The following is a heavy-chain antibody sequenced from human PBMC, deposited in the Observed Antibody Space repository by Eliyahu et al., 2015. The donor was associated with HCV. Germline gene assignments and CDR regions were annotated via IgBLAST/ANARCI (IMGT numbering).Heavy chain of an antibody. D-gene: IGHD2-15*01. Sequence: EVQLEESGGGVVQPGGSLRLSCTASGIAFNKYWVHWXRRAPGKGLVWAARVNPDGTWTNYADSVKDRFSISRDNAKNTLFLHMLSLRVDDTAVYYCAAAPDCGGGSCYRGLHYYGLGVWGHGTTVTVSS. CDR1: GIAFNKYW. CDR3: AAAPDCGGGSCYRGLHYYGLGV. CDR2: VNPDGTWT. V-gene: IGHV3-74*01. J-gene: IGHJ6*02.